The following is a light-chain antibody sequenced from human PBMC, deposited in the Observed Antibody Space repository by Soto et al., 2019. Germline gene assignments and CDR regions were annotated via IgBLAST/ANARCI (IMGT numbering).Light chain of an antibody. CDR2: EVS. Sequence: QSALTQPASVSGSPGQSITISCTGTSSDVGGYNYVSWYQQHPGKAPKLMIYEVSNRPSGVSNRFSGSKSGNTASLTISGLQAEDEADYYCRSYTSSSTYVVGTGTKVTVL. CDR3: RSYTSSSTYV. J-gene: IGLJ1*01. CDR1: SSDVGGYNY. V-gene: IGLV2-14*01.